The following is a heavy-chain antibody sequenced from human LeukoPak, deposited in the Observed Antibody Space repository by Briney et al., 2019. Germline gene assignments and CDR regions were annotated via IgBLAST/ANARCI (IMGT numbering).Heavy chain of an antibody. V-gene: IGHV4-59*01. CDR2: IYYIGST. Sequence: SETLSLTCTVSGGSISSYYWSWMRQPPGKGLEWIGNIYYIGSTYYNPSLKSRVTISMDTSKNQFSPRLNSVTAADTAVYYCASSHSITVAGTTHWGQGTRVTVTS. CDR3: ASSHSITVAGTTH. D-gene: IGHD6-19*01. CDR1: GGSISSYY. J-gene: IGHJ1*01.